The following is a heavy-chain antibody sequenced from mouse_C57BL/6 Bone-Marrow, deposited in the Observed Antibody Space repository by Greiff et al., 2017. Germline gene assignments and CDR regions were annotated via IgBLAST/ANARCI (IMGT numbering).Heavy chain of an antibody. CDR1: GYTFTTYP. CDR2: FHPYNDDT. J-gene: IGHJ1*03. CDR3: ARPYYYGSGDWYFDV. Sequence: QVQLQQSGAELVKPGASVKMSCKASGYTFTTYPIEWMKQNHGKSLEWIGNFHPYNDDTKYNEKFKGKATLTVEKSSSTVYLELSRLTSDDSAVYYCARPYYYGSGDWYFDVWGTGTTVTVSS. V-gene: IGHV1-47*01. D-gene: IGHD1-1*01.